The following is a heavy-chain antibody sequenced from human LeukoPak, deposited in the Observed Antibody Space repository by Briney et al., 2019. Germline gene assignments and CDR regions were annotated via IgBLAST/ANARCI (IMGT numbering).Heavy chain of an antibody. J-gene: IGHJ4*02. D-gene: IGHD6-6*01. CDR2: ISGGST. CDR3: AKVTWARIAAQRDDY. CDR1: GFTFRSYD. Sequence: GGSLRLSCAASGFTFRSYDMSWVRQAPGKGLEWVSAISGGSTYYADSVKGRFTISRDNSKNTLYSQMNSLRAEDTAVYYCAKVTWARIAAQRDDYWGQGTLVTVSS. V-gene: IGHV3-23*01.